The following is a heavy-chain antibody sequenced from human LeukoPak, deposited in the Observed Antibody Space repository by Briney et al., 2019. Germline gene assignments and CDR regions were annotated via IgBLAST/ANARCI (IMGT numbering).Heavy chain of an antibody. V-gene: IGHV1-18*01. D-gene: IGHD3-10*01. CDR1: GYTFTDYD. J-gene: IGHJ4*02. CDR2: VSPYNGNT. CDR3: ARNGRVRRVVKDLFEY. Sequence: GASVKVSCKTSGYTFTDYDITWVRHAPGQGLEWMGRVSPYNGNTYYSQRFQDRVIITKDTSTDTAYMDLRDLRTDDTGMYYCARNGRVRRVVKDLFEYWGQGTLVAVSS.